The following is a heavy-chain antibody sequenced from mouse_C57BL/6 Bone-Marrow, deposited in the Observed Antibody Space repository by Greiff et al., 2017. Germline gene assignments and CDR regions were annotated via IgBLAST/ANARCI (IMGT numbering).Heavy chain of an antibody. CDR1: GYTFTSYW. Sequence: QVHVKQPGAELVKPGASVKLSCKASGYTFTSYWMHWVKQRPGQGLEWIGMIHPNSGSTNYNEKFKSKATLTVDKSSSTAYMQLSSLTSEDSAVYYCARGHYGSYYYAMDYWGQGTSVTVSS. V-gene: IGHV1-64*01. CDR3: ARGHYGSYYYAMDY. CDR2: IHPNSGST. D-gene: IGHD1-1*01. J-gene: IGHJ4*01.